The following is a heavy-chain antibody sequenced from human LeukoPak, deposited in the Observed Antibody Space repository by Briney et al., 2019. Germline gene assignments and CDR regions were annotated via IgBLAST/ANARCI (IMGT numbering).Heavy chain of an antibody. CDR2: ISGRADGT. CDR1: GFTFSSYA. CDR3: AKGSRTSRPYYFDY. D-gene: IGHD2-2*01. V-gene: IGHV3-23*01. Sequence: AGGSLRLSCAASGFTFSSYAMHWVRQAPGKGLEWFSAISGRADGTYYADSVKGRFTISRDNSKNTLYLQMNSLRAEDTAVYYCAKGSRTSRPYYFDYWGQGTLVTVSS. J-gene: IGHJ4*02.